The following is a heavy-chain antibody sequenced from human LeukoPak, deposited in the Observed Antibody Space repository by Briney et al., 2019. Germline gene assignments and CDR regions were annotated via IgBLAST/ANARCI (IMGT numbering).Heavy chain of an antibody. CDR3: ARVGGRGCSSTSCSADFDY. D-gene: IGHD2-2*01. CDR2: ISSSGSTI. CDR1: GFTFSDYY. J-gene: IGHJ4*02. Sequence: PGGSLRLSCAASGFTFSDYYMSWIRQAPGKGLEWVSYISSSGSTIYYADSVKGRFTISRDNAKNSLYLQMNSLRAEDTAVYYCARVGGRGCSSTSCSADFDYWGQGTLVTVSS. V-gene: IGHV3-11*01.